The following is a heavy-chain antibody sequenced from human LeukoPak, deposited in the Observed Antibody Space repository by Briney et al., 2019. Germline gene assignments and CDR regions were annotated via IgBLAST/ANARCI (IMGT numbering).Heavy chain of an antibody. CDR1: GGSISSSSYY. CDR3: ARLRLLADAFDI. V-gene: IGHV4-39*01. CDR2: IYYSGST. Sequence: SETLSLTCTVSGGSISSSSYYWGWIRQPPWKGLEWIGSIYYSGSTYYNPSLKSRVTISVDTSKNQFSLKLSSVTAADTAVYYCARLRLLADAFDIWGQGTMVTVSS. D-gene: IGHD3-3*01. J-gene: IGHJ3*02.